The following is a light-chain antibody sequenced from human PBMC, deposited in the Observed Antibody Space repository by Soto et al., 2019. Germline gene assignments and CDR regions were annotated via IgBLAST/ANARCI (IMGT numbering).Light chain of an antibody. CDR2: GAS. V-gene: IGKV3-20*01. CDR1: QSVSSTY. CDR3: QQYVSLPIT. J-gene: IGKJ5*01. Sequence: EFMQYRDTLSLSPEERATLSCRASQSVSSTYLAWYQHKPGQAPRLLIYGASSRATGIPDRFSGSGSGTDFTLTISRVEPEGFAVYYCQQYVSLPITVGQGTRLEIK.